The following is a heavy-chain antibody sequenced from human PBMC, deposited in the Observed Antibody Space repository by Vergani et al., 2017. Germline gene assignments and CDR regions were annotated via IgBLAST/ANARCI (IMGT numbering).Heavy chain of an antibody. V-gene: IGHV3-30*18. CDR1: GFTFSSYG. CDR3: AKDLLSYGDYVNYYCMDV. D-gene: IGHD4-17*01. CDR2: LSYDGSNK. Sequence: QVQLVESGGGVVQPGRSLRLSCAASGFTFSSYGMHWVRQAPGKGLEWVAVLSYDGSNKDYADSVKGRFTISRDNSKNTLYLQMNSLRAEDTAVYYCAKDLLSYGDYVNYYCMDVWGQGTTVTVSS. J-gene: IGHJ6*02.